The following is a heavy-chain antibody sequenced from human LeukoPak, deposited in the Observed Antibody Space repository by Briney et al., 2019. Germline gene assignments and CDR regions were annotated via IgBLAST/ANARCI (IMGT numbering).Heavy chain of an antibody. CDR3: TRLGYYYGSGSPNQY. CDR2: IRSKANSYAT. J-gene: IGHJ4*02. V-gene: IGHV3-73*01. D-gene: IGHD3-10*01. CDR1: GFTFSGSA. Sequence: GGSLRLSCAASGFTFSGSAMYWVRQASGKGLEWVGRIRSKANSYATAYAASVKGRFTISRDDSKNTAYLQMNSLKTEDTAVYYCTRLGYYYGSGSPNQYWGQGTLVTVSS.